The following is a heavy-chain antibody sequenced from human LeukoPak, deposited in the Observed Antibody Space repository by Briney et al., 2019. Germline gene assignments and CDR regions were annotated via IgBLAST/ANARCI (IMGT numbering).Heavy chain of an antibody. Sequence: SETLSLTCTVSGGSISSYYWSWIRQPAGKGLEWIGRIYTSGSTNYNPSLKSRVTMSVDTSKNQFSLKLSSVTAADTAVYYCARDIFIGHWRTDGDYWGQGTLVTVSS. CDR2: IYTSGST. D-gene: IGHD3-9*01. CDR1: GGSISSYY. V-gene: IGHV4-4*07. CDR3: ARDIFIGHWRTDGDY. J-gene: IGHJ4*02.